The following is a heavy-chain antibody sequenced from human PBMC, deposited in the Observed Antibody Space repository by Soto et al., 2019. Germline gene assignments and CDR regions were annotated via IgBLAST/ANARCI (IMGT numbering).Heavy chain of an antibody. Sequence: SETPSLTCTVPGGSISSYYWSWIRQPPGKGLEWIGYIYYSGSTNYNPSLKSRVTISVDTCKNQFSLKLSSVTAADTAVYYCARDLSSSSSDPFDIWGQGTMVTVSS. CDR3: ARDLSSSSSDPFDI. D-gene: IGHD6-13*01. CDR2: IYYSGST. V-gene: IGHV4-59*01. J-gene: IGHJ3*02. CDR1: GGSISSYY.